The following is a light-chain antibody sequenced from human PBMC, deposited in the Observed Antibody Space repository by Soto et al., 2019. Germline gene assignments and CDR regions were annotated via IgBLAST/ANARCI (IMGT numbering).Light chain of an antibody. CDR2: DVS. Sequence: QSALTQPASVSGSPGQSITISCTGTSSDVGGYNYVSWYQQYPGKAPKLMTYDVSNRPSGVSNRFSGSKSGNTASLTISGLQAEDEADYYCSSYTSSTIPYVFGTGTKLTVL. CDR1: SSDVGGYNY. V-gene: IGLV2-14*01. J-gene: IGLJ1*01. CDR3: SSYTSSTIPYV.